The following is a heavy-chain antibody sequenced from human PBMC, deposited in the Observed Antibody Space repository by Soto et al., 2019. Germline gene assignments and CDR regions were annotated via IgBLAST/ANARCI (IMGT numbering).Heavy chain of an antibody. V-gene: IGHV1-18*01. CDR2: ISNYNGNS. CDR1: GYSFTNYG. J-gene: IGHJ6*02. Sequence: QVQLVQSGGEVKKPGASVKVSCKASGYSFTNYGINWVRQAPGQGFEWMGWISNYNGNSKYAEDVQDRITMTTDPFTNITYMELRSLISDDTAVYFCARGLYHYFPVPWYGMDVWGQGTTVTVSS. D-gene: IGHD3-10*02. CDR3: ARGLYHYFPVPWYGMDV.